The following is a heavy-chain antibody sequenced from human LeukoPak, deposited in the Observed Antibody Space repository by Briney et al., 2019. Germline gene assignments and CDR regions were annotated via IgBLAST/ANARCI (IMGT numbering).Heavy chain of an antibody. V-gene: IGHV3-64D*09. Sequence: RGSLRLSCSASGFTFSNSGMHWVRQAPGKGLECVSAISSNGGSTYYADSVKGRFTISRDNSKNTLYLQMSSLRAEDTAVYYCVKGRSCGSYGMWGQGNLLTVSS. CDR3: VKGRSCGSYGM. CDR1: GFTFSNSG. D-gene: IGHD1-26*01. J-gene: IGHJ4*02. CDR2: ISSNGGST.